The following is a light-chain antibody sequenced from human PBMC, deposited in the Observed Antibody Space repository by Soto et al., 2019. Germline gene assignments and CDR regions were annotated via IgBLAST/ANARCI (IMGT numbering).Light chain of an antibody. CDR2: AAS. V-gene: IGKV1-27*01. CDR3: HQYNHWPRMLS. Sequence: DIPMTQSPSSLSASVGDRVTITCRASQGISNFLAWYQQKPGKVPKLLIYAASTLQSGVPSRFSGSGSGTDFTLTISSLQPEDVATYYCHQYNHWPRMLSFGGGTRV. CDR1: QGISNF. J-gene: IGKJ4*01.